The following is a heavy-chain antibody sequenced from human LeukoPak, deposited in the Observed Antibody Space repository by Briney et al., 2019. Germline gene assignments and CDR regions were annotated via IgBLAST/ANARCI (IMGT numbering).Heavy chain of an antibody. CDR2: ISSSRSTI. D-gene: IGHD3-3*01. V-gene: IGHV3-48*01. CDR1: GFTFSSYS. J-gene: IGHJ6*03. Sequence: GGALRLSCAASGFTFSSYSMKWVREAPGKGVERVSYISSSRSTIYYAGSVKGRFTISRDNAKISLYLQMNSLRAEDTAVYYCARERDRFLEWLRAYYYYYMDVWGKGTTVTVSS. CDR3: ARERDRFLEWLRAYYYYYMDV.